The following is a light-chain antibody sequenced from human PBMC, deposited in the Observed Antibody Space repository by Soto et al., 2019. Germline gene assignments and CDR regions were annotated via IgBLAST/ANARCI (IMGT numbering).Light chain of an antibody. J-gene: IGKJ5*01. CDR2: DAS. CDR1: QSVSIY. Sequence: EIVLTQAPATLSLSAGVRANLSCRASQSVSIYLAWYQQKPGQAPRLLIYDASNRATGIPARFSGSGSGTDFTLTISSLEPEDFAVYYCQQRSNWPITFGQGPRLEIK. V-gene: IGKV3-11*01. CDR3: QQRSNWPIT.